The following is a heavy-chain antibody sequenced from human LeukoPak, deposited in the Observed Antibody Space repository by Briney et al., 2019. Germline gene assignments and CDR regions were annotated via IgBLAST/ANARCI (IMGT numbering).Heavy chain of an antibody. CDR1: GGSISSSNW. D-gene: IGHD2-15*01. Sequence: PSETLSLTCAVSGGSISSSNWWSWVRQPPGKGLEWIGEIYHSGSTNYNPSLKSRVTISVDKFKNQFSLKLSSVTAADTAVYYCARGVSRGVVVAAKQRAFDIWGQGTMVTASS. CDR2: IYHSGST. V-gene: IGHV4-4*02. J-gene: IGHJ3*02. CDR3: ARGVSRGVVVAAKQRAFDI.